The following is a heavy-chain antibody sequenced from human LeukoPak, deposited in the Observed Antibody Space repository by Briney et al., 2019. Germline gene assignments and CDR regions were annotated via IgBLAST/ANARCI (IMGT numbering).Heavy chain of an antibody. D-gene: IGHD4-17*01. CDR2: IYYSGST. CDR1: GGSISSGDYY. J-gene: IGHJ5*02. CDR3: ARDNYGDYGFDP. Sequence: PSETLSLTCTVSGGSISSGDYYWGWIRQPPGKGLEWIGYIYYSGSTYYNPSLKSRVTISVDTPKNQFSLKLSSVTAADTAVYYCARDNYGDYGFDPWGQGTLVTVSS. V-gene: IGHV4-30-4*01.